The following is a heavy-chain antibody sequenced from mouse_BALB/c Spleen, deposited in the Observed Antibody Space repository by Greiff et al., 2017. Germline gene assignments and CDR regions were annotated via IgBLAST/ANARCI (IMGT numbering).Heavy chain of an antibody. J-gene: IGHJ4*01. D-gene: IGHD2-10*02. Sequence: QVQLQQSGAELVRPGVSVKISCKGSGYTFTDYAMHWVKQSHAKSLEWIGVISTYYGDASYNQKFKGKATMTVDKSSSTAYMELARLTSEDSAIYYCARNQYGNLYAMDYWGQGTSVTVSS. CDR2: ISTYYGDA. CDR1: GYTFTDYA. V-gene: IGHV1S137*01. CDR3: ARNQYGNLYAMDY.